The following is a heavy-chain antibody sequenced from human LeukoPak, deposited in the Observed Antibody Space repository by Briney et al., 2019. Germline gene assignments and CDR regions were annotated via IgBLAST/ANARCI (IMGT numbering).Heavy chain of an antibody. CDR3: ARERNYYESPEGSVGAFDI. CDR1: GGSISSSDYY. D-gene: IGHD1-7*01. J-gene: IGHJ3*02. CDR2: IYYSGST. Sequence: SETLSLTCTVSGGSISSSDYYWGWIRQPPGKGLEWIANIYYSGSTYYNPSLKSRVTISEDTSKNQFSLRRSSVTAADTAVYYCARERNYYESPEGSVGAFDIWGQGTMVTVSS. V-gene: IGHV4-39*07.